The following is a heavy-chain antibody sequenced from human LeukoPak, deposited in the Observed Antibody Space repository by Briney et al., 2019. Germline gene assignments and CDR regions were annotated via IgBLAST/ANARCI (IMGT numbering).Heavy chain of an antibody. V-gene: IGHV1-18*01. CDR1: AYMFTSHG. CDR3: ARESNGGYGFDY. J-gene: IGHJ4*02. CDR2: ISAQNGNT. D-gene: IGHD5-12*01. Sequence: GASVKVSCKSSAYMFTSHGIHWLRQAPGQGLEWMGWISAQNGNTNYVQQFLGRVTMTRDTSASTAYMELRSLKSDDTAVYYCARESNGGYGFDYWGQGTLVTVAS.